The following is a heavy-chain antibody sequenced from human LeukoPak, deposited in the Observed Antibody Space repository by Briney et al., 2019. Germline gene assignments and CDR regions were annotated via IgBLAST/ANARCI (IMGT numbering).Heavy chain of an antibody. CDR3: ARSATGGILAGYRFDY. CDR1: GFTFSSYA. D-gene: IGHD3-9*01. J-gene: IGHJ4*02. Sequence: PGGSLRLSCAASGFTFSSYAMSWVRQAPGKGLEWVSAISGSGGSTYYEDSVKGRFTISRDNSKNTLYLQMNSLRAEDTAVYYCARSATGGILAGYRFDYWGQGTLVTVSS. CDR2: ISGSGGST. V-gene: IGHV3-23*01.